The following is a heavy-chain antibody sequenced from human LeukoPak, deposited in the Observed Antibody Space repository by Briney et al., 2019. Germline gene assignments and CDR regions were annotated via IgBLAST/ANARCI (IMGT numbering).Heavy chain of an antibody. J-gene: IGHJ4*02. CDR1: GYTFTGYY. D-gene: IGHD5-24*01. V-gene: IGHV1-46*01. CDR3: AREGSEMATISK. Sequence: ASVKVSCKASGYTFTGYYMHWVRQAPGQGLEWMGIINPSGGSTSYAQKFQGRVTMTRDMSTSTVYMELSSLRSEDTAVYYCAREGSEMATISKWGQGTLVIVSS. CDR2: INPSGGST.